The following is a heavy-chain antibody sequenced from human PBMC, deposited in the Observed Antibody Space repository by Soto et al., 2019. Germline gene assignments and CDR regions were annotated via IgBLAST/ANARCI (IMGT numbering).Heavy chain of an antibody. CDR3: ARDVPGYCISTSCYFEFGDDAFDI. CDR2: INIYNGNT. J-gene: IGHJ3*02. V-gene: IGHV1-18*03. D-gene: IGHD2-2*01. Sequence: GASVKVSCKASGYTFTNYGISWVRQAPGQGLEWMGWINIYNGNTNYAQSLQGRVTLTTDTSTSTGYMKLRSLRSDDMAVYYFARDVPGYCISTSCYFEFGDDAFDIWGQGTMVTVSS. CDR1: GYTFTNYG.